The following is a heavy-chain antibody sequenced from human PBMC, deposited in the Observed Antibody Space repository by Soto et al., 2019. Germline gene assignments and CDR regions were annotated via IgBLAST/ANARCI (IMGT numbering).Heavy chain of an antibody. V-gene: IGHV3-23*01. D-gene: IGHD3-9*01. CDR2: ISGSGGST. J-gene: IGHJ6*03. CDR3: AKGSGYDILTGYYYYYYMDV. CDR1: GFTFSSYA. Sequence: GGSLRLSCAASGFTFSSYAMSWVRQAPGKGVEWVSAISGSGGSTYYADSVKGRFTISRDNSKNTLYLQMNSLRAEDTAVYYCAKGSGYDILTGYYYYYYMDVWGKGTTVTVSS.